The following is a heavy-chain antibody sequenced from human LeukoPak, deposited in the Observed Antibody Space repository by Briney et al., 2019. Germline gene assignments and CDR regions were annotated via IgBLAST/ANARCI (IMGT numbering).Heavy chain of an antibody. CDR1: GGTFSSYA. CDR3: ARGVAPPAPFSDDIVVVPASLDY. CDR2: IIPIFGTA. Sequence: SVKVSCKASGGTFSSYAISWVRQAPGQGLEWMGGIIPIFGTANYAQKFQGRVTITADESTSTAYMELSSLRSEDTAVYYCARGVAPPAPFSDDIVVVPASLDYWGQGTLVTVSS. D-gene: IGHD2-2*01. J-gene: IGHJ4*02. V-gene: IGHV1-69*13.